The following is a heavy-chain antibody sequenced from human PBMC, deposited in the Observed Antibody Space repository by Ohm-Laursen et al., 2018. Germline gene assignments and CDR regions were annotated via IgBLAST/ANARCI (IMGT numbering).Heavy chain of an antibody. V-gene: IGHV3-21*01. J-gene: IGHJ6*02. CDR3: ARPSSGYYYGMDV. Sequence: SLRLSCSASGFTFSSYSMNWVRQAPGKGLEWVSSISSSSSYIYYADSVKGRFTISRDNAKNSLYLQMNSLRAEDTAVYYCARPSSGYYYGMDVWGQGTTVTVSS. CDR1: GFTFSSYS. CDR2: ISSSSSYI.